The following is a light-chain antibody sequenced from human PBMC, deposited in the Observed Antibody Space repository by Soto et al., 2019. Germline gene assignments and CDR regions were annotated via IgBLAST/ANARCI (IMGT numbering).Light chain of an antibody. CDR1: QSVSSDY. J-gene: IGKJ1*01. CDR3: QQYGSSPPTWT. CDR2: GAS. V-gene: IGKV3-20*01. Sequence: EIVLTQSPGTLSLSPWERATLSCRASQSVSSDYLAWYQQKPGQAPRLLIYGASSRATGIPDRFSGSGSGTDFTLTISRLEPGDFAVYYCQQYGSSPPTWTFGQGTKVDIK.